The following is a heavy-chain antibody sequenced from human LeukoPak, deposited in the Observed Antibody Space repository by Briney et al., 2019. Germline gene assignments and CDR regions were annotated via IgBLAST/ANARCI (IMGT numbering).Heavy chain of an antibody. V-gene: IGHV3-20*04. CDR2: INWNGGST. J-gene: IGHJ4*02. Sequence: PGGSLRLSCTVSGFTVSSNSMSWVRQAPGKGLEWVSGINWNGGSTGYADSVKGRFTISRDNAKNSLYLQMNSQRAEDTALYYCARQLVDKGATFFYFDYWGQGTLVTVSS. CDR3: ARQLVDKGATFFYFDY. CDR1: GFTVSSNS. D-gene: IGHD1-26*01.